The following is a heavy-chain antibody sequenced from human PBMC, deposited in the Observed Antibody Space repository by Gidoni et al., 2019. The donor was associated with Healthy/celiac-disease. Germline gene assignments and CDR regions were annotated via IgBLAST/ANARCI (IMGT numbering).Heavy chain of an antibody. CDR2: IWYDGRNK. J-gene: IGHJ4*02. Sequence: QVQLVASGGGVVQPGRSLRLSCAASGFTFSSYGMHWVRQAPGKGLEWVAVIWYDGRNKYYADSVKGRFTSSRDNSKNTLYLQMNSLRAEDTAVYYCATSSAHRDWYFDYWGQGTLVTVSS. CDR3: ATSSAHRDWYFDY. V-gene: IGHV3-33*01. CDR1: GFTFSSYG. D-gene: IGHD3-9*01.